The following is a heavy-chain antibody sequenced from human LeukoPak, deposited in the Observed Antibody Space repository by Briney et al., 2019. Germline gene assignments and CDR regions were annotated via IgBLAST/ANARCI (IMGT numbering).Heavy chain of an antibody. Sequence: SETLSLTCTVSGDSISSSNYYWGWIRQPPGKGLEWIGSIYYSGTTYYNPSLTSRVTISLDMSKNLFSLKLSSVTAADTAVYYCARLLDTSGLFDYWGQGTLVTVSS. CDR1: GDSISSSNYY. CDR2: IYYSGTT. CDR3: ARLLDTSGLFDY. J-gene: IGHJ4*02. D-gene: IGHD3-22*01. V-gene: IGHV4-39*02.